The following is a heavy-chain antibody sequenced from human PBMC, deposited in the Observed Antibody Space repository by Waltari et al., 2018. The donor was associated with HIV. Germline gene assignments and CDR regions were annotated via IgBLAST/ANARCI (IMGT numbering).Heavy chain of an antibody. CDR1: GYSIESGYY. V-gene: IGHV4-38-2*01. CDR3: ASGSRRGHSHGIDY. J-gene: IGHJ4*02. D-gene: IGHD5-18*01. CDR2: SLHSGNT. Sequence: QVQLQESGPGLVKPSETLSLTCSVSGYSIESGYYWGWIRQPPGKDLEWIGSSLHSGNTYYNPALKSRLTISLDTSKNQVSLKLSSVTAADTAVYYCASGSRRGHSHGIDYWGQGTLVTVSS.